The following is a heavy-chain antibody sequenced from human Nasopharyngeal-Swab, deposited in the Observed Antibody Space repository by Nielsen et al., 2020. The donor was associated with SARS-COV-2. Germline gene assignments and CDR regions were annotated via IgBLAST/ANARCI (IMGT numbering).Heavy chain of an antibody. D-gene: IGHD6-6*01. CDR2: IYSGGST. V-gene: IGHV3-53*01. J-gene: IGHJ6*02. CDR3: ARGLYSSSYYYYYGMDV. CDR1: GFTVSSNY. Sequence: GESLKISCAASGFTVSSNYMSWVRQAPGKGLEWVSVIYSGGSTYYADSVKGRFTISRGNSKKTLYLQMNSLRAEDTAVYYCARGLYSSSYYYYYGMDVWGQGTTVTVSS.